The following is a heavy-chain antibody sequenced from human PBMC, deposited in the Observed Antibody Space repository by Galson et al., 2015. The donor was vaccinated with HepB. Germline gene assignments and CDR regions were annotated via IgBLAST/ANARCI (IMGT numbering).Heavy chain of an antibody. Sequence: LSLTCAVYGGSFSGYSWSWIRQPPGKGLEWIGEINHSGSTNYNPSLKSRVTISVDTSKNRFSLKLSSVTAADTAVYYCARAVYYDFWNGFGPWGQGTLVTVSS. CDR2: INHSGST. CDR3: ARAVYYDFWNGFGP. J-gene: IGHJ5*02. V-gene: IGHV4-34*01. D-gene: IGHD3-3*01. CDR1: GGSFSGYS.